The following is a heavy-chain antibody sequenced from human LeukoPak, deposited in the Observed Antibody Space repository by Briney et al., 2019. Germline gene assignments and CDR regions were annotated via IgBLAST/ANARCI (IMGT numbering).Heavy chain of an antibody. CDR2: IDPSDSYT. J-gene: IGHJ4*02. CDR3: ARQPGIAVADPFDF. V-gene: IGHV5-10-1*01. D-gene: IGHD6-19*01. Sequence: GESLKISCKGSGYTFTSYWISWVRQMPGKGLEWMGKIDPSDSYTIYSPSFQGHVTISGDKSNSTVYLHWSSLQASDTAIYYCARQPGIAVADPFDFWGQGTLVTVSS. CDR1: GYTFTSYW.